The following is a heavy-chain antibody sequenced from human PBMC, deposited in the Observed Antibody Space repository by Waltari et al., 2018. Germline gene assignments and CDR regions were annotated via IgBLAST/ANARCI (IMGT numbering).Heavy chain of an antibody. CDR3: AREWPPESSGWYVGFDY. CDR1: GGSISSSNR. CDR2: IYHSGST. V-gene: IGHV4-4*02. D-gene: IGHD6-19*01. Sequence: QVQLQESGPGLVKPSGTLSLTCAVSGGSISSSNRWSRVRQPPGKGLEWIGEIYHSGSTNYNPSLKSRVTISVDKSKNQFSLKLSSVTAADTAVYYCAREWPPESSGWYVGFDYWGQGTLVTVSS. J-gene: IGHJ4*02.